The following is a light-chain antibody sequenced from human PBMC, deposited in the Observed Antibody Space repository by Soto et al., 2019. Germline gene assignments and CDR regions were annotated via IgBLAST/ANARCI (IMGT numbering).Light chain of an antibody. CDR2: WQS. CDR1: QSVLNSSNNKNY. CDR3: QQYNSIPYT. Sequence: DIVMTQSPDSLAVSLGERATINCKSSQSVLNSSNNKNYLAWYQQKSGHPPKLLIYWQSTRESGVPERYSGRGCGTDFTLTISGLQAEDVGVYYCQQYNSIPYTFGQGTKLEIK. V-gene: IGKV4-1*01. J-gene: IGKJ2*01.